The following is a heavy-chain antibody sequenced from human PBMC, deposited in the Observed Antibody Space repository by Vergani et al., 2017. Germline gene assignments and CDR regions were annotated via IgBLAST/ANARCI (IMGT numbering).Heavy chain of an antibody. D-gene: IGHD2-2*02. CDR1: GFTFSNSA. J-gene: IGHJ4*02. CDR2: ISGHGDRT. V-gene: IGHV3-23*01. Sequence: EVHLLESGGGQVEAGGSLRLSCVASGFTFSNSAMSWVRQTSGKGLEWVSAISGHGDRTYDADSVKGRFTISRDIAKNTLYLQVRSLRLEDTGVYHCVIDRGLSAGVRCYTEAWDYWGQGTPVTVSS. CDR3: VIDRGLSAGVRCYTEAWDY.